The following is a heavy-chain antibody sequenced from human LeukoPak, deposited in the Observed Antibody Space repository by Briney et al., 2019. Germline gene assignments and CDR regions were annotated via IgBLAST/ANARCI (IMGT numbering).Heavy chain of an antibody. CDR1: GFTFSSYA. CDR2: ISGSGGST. CDR3: AKDVYNCNFYFDY. D-gene: IGHD1-7*01. V-gene: IGHV3-23*01. Sequence: PGGSLRLSCAASGFTFSSYAMGWVRQAPGEGLGWVSAISGSGGSTYYAASVKGRFTITRNNSKNTLYLQMNSLRAEDTAVYYCAKDVYNCNFYFDYWGQGTLVTVSS. J-gene: IGHJ4*02.